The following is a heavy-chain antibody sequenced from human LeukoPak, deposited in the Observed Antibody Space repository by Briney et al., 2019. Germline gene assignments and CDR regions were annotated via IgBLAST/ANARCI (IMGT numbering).Heavy chain of an antibody. D-gene: IGHD1-26*01. J-gene: IGHJ4*02. CDR3: VTEVSGSFPT. V-gene: IGHV3-23*01. Sequence: GGSLRLSCAASGFTFSSYAMSWVRQAPGKGLEWVSAISGSGGSTYYADSVKGRFTISRDNSKNTLYLQMNSLKNEDTAVYYCVTEVSGSFPTWGQGTLVTVSS. CDR2: ISGSGGST. CDR1: GFTFSSYA.